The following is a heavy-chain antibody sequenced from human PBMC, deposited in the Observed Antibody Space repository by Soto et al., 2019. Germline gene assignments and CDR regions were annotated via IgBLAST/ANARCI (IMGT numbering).Heavy chain of an antibody. CDR2: MNPNNGNT. J-gene: IGHJ5*02. CDR1: GYTFTSYD. CDR3: ARGADNWNDGYWFDP. Sequence: QVQLVQSGAEVKKPGASVKVSCKASGYTFTSYDINWVRQATGQGLEWMGRMNPNNGNTAYAQKFQGRVTMTRTTSISTAYMELSRLRSEDTAVYYCARGADNWNDGYWFDPWGQGTLVTVSS. V-gene: IGHV1-8*01. D-gene: IGHD1-1*01.